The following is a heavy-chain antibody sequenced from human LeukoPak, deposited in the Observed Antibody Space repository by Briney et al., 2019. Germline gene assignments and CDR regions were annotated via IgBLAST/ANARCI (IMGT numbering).Heavy chain of an antibody. CDR1: GYTFTGYY. Sequence: ASVKVSCKASGYTFTGYYMHWVRQAPGQGLEWMGWINPNSGGTNYAQKIQGRVTMTRDTSISTAYMELSRLRSDDTAVYYCARREVMVYAEFDYWGQGTLVTVSS. CDR2: INPNSGGT. J-gene: IGHJ4*02. CDR3: ARREVMVYAEFDY. D-gene: IGHD2-8*01. V-gene: IGHV1-2*02.